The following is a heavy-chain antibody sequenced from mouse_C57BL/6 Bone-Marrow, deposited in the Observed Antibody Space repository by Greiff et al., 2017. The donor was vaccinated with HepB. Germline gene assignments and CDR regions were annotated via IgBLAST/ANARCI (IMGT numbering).Heavy chain of an antibody. CDR3: ANYDYDEGWFAY. D-gene: IGHD2-4*01. Sequence: VQLVESGPGLVQPSQSLSITCTVSGFSLTSYGVHWVRQPPGKGLEWLGVIWSGGSTDYNAAFISRLSISKDNSKSQVFFKMNSLQADDTAIYYCANYDYDEGWFAYWGQGTLVTVSA. V-gene: IGHV2-4*01. CDR1: GFSLTSYG. J-gene: IGHJ3*01. CDR2: IWSGGST.